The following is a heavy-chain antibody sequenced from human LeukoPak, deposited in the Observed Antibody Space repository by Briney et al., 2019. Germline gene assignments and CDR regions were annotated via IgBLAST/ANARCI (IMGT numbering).Heavy chain of an antibody. J-gene: IGHJ3*02. V-gene: IGHV1-46*01. D-gene: IGHD1-26*01. CDR1: GYTFTSYY. CDR3: ARAPELPVALDI. CDR2: INPSGGST. Sequence: ASVKVSCKASGYTFTSYYMHWVRQAPGQGLEWMGIINPSGGSTSYAQKFQGRVTMTRDMSTSTVYMELSRLRSDDTAVYYCARAPELPVALDIWGQGTMVTVSS.